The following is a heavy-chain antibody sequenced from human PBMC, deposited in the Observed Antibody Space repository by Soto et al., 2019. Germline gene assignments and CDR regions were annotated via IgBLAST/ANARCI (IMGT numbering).Heavy chain of an antibody. V-gene: IGHV1-18*01. J-gene: IGHJ4*02. CDR3: ARDTVFNYYDSSGIDY. CDR1: GYTFTSYG. Sequence: QVPLVQSGAEVKKPGASVKVSCKASGYTFTSYGISWVRQAPGQGLEWMGWISAYNGNTNYAQKLQGRVTMTTDTSTSTAYMELRSLRSDDTAVYYCARDTVFNYYDSSGIDYWGQGTLVTVSS. D-gene: IGHD3-22*01. CDR2: ISAYNGNT.